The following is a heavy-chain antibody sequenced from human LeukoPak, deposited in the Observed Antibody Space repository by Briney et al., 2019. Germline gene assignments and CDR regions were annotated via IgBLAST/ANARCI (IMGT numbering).Heavy chain of an antibody. CDR1: GFTFSSYG. CDR2: ITYDGSNK. V-gene: IGHV3-30*18. D-gene: IGHD3-10*01. J-gene: IGHJ6*04. Sequence: GRSLRLSCAASGFTFSSYGMHWVRQAPGKGLEWVAVITYDGSNKYYADSVKGRFTISRYNSKNTLYLQMNSLRAEDTAVYYCAKGSSMVRGAPYYYYGMDVWGKGTTVTVSS. CDR3: AKGSSMVRGAPYYYYGMDV.